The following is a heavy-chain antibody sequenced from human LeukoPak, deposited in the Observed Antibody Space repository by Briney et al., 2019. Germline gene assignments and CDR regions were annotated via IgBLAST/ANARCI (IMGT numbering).Heavy chain of an antibody. Sequence: PGRSLRLSCAASGFTFSSYGMHWVRQAPGKGLEWVAVISYDGSNKYYADSVKGRFTISRDNSKNTLYLQMNSLRAEDTAVYYCAKDSPYYYDSSGYPLDYWGQGTLVTVSS. V-gene: IGHV3-30*18. J-gene: IGHJ4*02. D-gene: IGHD3-22*01. CDR2: ISYDGSNK. CDR1: GFTFSSYG. CDR3: AKDSPYYYDSSGYPLDY.